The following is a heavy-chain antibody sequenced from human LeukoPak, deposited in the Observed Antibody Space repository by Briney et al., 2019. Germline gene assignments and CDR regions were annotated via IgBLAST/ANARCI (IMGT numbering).Heavy chain of an antibody. J-gene: IGHJ4*02. CDR3: ARDTSGFDY. CDR1: GFTFNSYA. CDR2: IWHDGSNK. Sequence: GGSLRLSCAASGFTFNSYAMHWVRQAPGKGLEWVAVIWHDGSNKYYADSVKGRFTISRDNSKNTLYLQMNSLRAEDAAVYYCARDTSGFDYWGQGTLATVSS. V-gene: IGHV3-33*01. D-gene: IGHD3-10*01.